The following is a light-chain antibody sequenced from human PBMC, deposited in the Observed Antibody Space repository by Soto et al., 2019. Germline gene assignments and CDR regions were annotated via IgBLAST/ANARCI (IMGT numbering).Light chain of an antibody. J-gene: IGKJ3*01. CDR3: HHYTRSPIFT. Sequence: EVVLTQSPGTLSLSAGERATHSCRASQSVADNHLAWYQQKPGQAPRLLIYDASTRAAGIPDRFSGSGSGTDFTLTISRLEPEDFGVYFCHHYTRSPIFTFGPGTTVD. V-gene: IGKV3-20*01. CDR2: DAS. CDR1: QSVADNH.